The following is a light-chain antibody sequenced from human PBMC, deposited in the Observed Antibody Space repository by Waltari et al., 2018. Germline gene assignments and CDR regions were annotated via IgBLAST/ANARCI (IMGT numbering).Light chain of an antibody. CDR1: SGHSSNV. Sequence: QLVLTQSPSASASLGASVTLTCTLSSGHSSNVIAWLQPQPEKGPRYLMKVNSDGSHSKGDEIPDRFSGSSSGAERYLTISSLQSEDEADYYCQTGGHGTWVFGGGTKLTVL. CDR2: VNSDGSH. CDR3: QTGGHGTWV. V-gene: IGLV4-69*01. J-gene: IGLJ3*02.